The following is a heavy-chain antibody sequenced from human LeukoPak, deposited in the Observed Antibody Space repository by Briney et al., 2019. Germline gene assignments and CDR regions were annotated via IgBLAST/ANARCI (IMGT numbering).Heavy chain of an antibody. D-gene: IGHD6-19*01. CDR2: IYPGDSDT. J-gene: IGHJ3*02. V-gene: IGHV5-51*01. Sequence: GESLKISCKGSGYSFTSYWIGWVRQMPGKGLEWMGIIYPGDSDTRYSPSFQGQVTISADKSISTAYLQWSSLKASDTAMYYYARPPLNSIAVAGTAAFDIWGQGTMVTVSS. CDR3: ARPPLNSIAVAGTAAFDI. CDR1: GYSFTSYW.